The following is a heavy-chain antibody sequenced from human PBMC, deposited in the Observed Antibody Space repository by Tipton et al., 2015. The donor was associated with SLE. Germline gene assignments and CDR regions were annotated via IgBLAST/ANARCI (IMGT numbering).Heavy chain of an antibody. CDR1: GGSISSYY. D-gene: IGHD2-2*01. V-gene: IGHV4-59*01. CDR2: IYYSGST. CDR3: ARGARSRLGYYYYYMDV. Sequence: LRLSCTVSGGSISSYYWSWIRQPPGKGLEWIGYIYYSGSTNYNPSLKSRVTISVDTSKNQFSLKLSSVTAADTAVYYCARGARSRLGYYYYYMDVWGKGTTVTVSS. J-gene: IGHJ6*03.